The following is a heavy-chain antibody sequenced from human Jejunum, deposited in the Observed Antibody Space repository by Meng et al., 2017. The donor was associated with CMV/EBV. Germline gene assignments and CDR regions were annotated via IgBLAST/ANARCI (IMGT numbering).Heavy chain of an antibody. J-gene: IGHJ4*02. CDR1: GCAVISTNYY. V-gene: IGHV4-39*07. CDR2: ISYSQNT. CDR3: ARKFRFGWWGGY. Sequence: AGCAVISTNYYWDWIRQPPGKGLEWISSISYSQNTYYNPSLKTRVTISVDTSKNQFSLKLNPVTAADTAVYYCARKFRFGWWGGYWGQGALGTVSS. D-gene: IGHD3-10*01.